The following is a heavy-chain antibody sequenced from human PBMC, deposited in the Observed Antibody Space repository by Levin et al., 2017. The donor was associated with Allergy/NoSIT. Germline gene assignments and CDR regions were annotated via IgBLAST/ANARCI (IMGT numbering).Heavy chain of an antibody. V-gene: IGHV3-11*01. J-gene: IGHJ3*02. CDR1: GFTFSDYY. D-gene: IGHD1-26*01. Sequence: PGGSLRLSCAASGFTFSDYYMGWIRQAPGKGLEWVSYISASGASIYYADSVKGRFTISRDNARNSLYLQVNSLTAEDTAVYYCARRIVGVGTSGHAFDIWGQGTMVTVSS. CDR2: ISASGASI. CDR3: ARRIVGVGTSGHAFDI.